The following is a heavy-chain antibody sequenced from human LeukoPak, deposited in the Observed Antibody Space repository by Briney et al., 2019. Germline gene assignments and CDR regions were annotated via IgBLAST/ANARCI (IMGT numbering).Heavy chain of an antibody. D-gene: IGHD3-22*01. Sequence: PGGSLRLSCAASGFTFSSYAMSWVRQAPGKGLEWVSAISGSGGSTYYADSVKGRFTISRDNAKNTLYLQMNSLRAEDTAVYYCARVRKVMYYYDSSGYYYFDYWGQGTLVTVSS. V-gene: IGHV3-23*01. CDR1: GFTFSSYA. J-gene: IGHJ4*02. CDR2: ISGSGGST. CDR3: ARVRKVMYYYDSSGYYYFDY.